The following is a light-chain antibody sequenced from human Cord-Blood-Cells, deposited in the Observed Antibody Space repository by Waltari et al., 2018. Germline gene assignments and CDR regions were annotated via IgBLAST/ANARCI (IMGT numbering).Light chain of an antibody. V-gene: IGLV2-23*03. J-gene: IGLJ1*01. CDR3: CSYAGSSNV. Sequence: QSALTQPASVSGSPGQSITISCTGTSSDVGSYNPVSWYQQHPGKAPKLMIYEGSKRPSGVSNRFSGSKSGNTASLTISGLQAEDEADYYCCSYAGSSNVFGTGTKVTVL. CDR1: SSDVGSYNP. CDR2: EGS.